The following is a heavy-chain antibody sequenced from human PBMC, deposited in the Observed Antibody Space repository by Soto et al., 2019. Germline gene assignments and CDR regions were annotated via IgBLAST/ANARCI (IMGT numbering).Heavy chain of an antibody. CDR1: GYTFTSYG. V-gene: IGHV1-18*01. J-gene: IGHJ4*02. CDR3: ARDRYYDFWSGYPFDY. D-gene: IGHD3-3*01. CDR2: ISAYNGNT. Sequence: GASVKVSCKASGYTFTSYGISWVRQAPGQGLEWMGWISAYNGNTNYAQKLQGRVTMTTDTSTSTAYMELRSLRSDDTAVYYCARDRYYDFWSGYPFDYWGRGTLVTVSS.